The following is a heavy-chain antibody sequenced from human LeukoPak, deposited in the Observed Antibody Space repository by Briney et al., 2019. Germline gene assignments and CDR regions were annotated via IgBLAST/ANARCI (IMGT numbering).Heavy chain of an antibody. CDR1: GYTFTSYD. J-gene: IGHJ4*02. CDR3: ARERIAAAGDHFDY. Sequence: ASVKVSCKASGYTFTSYDINWVRQATGQGLEWMGWMNPNSGNTGYAQKFQGRVTMTRNTSISTAYMELRSLRSDDTAVYYCARERIAAAGDHFDYWGQGTLVTVSS. V-gene: IGHV1-8*01. D-gene: IGHD6-13*01. CDR2: MNPNSGNT.